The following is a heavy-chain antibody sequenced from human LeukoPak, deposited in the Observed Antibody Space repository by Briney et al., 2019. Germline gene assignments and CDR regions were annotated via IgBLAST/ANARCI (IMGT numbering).Heavy chain of an antibody. V-gene: IGHV3-73*01. J-gene: IGHJ4*02. Sequence: GGSLRLSCAASGFTFSGSAMHWVRQASGKGREWVGRIRSKAKSYATAYAASVTGRFTIPRDDSKNTAYLQMNSLKTEDTAVYYCTRRRSGSYYILDYWGQGTLVTVSS. CDR2: IRSKAKSYAT. D-gene: IGHD1-26*01. CDR3: TRRRSGSYYILDY. CDR1: GFTFSGSA.